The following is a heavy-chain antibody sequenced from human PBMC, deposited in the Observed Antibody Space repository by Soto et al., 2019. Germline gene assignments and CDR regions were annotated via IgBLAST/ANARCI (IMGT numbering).Heavy chain of an antibody. V-gene: IGHV3-74*01. CDR3: AKDPMTYSGSYRASYYYGMDV. Sequence: VGSRRLSCAASGVTVSSYWMHWVRQAPGKGLVWVSRINSDGSSTSYADSVKGRFTISRDNAKNTLYLQMNSLRAEDTAVYYCAKDPMTYSGSYRASYYYGMDVWGQGTTVTVSS. D-gene: IGHD1-26*01. CDR1: GVTVSSYW. CDR2: INSDGSST. J-gene: IGHJ6*02.